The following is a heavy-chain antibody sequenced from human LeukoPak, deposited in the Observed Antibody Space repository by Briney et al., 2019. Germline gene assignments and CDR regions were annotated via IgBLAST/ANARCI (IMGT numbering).Heavy chain of an antibody. CDR2: INSDGRST. Sequence: GGSLRLSCAGSGITFSSYLMHWVRQAPGKGLVWVSRINSDGRSTNYADSVKGRFTISRDNAKNTLYLQVNSLRAEDTAVYYCARSAYPGNSVIEDWGRGTLVTVSS. V-gene: IGHV3-74*01. D-gene: IGHD4-23*01. J-gene: IGHJ4*02. CDR3: ARSAYPGNSVIED. CDR1: GITFSSYL.